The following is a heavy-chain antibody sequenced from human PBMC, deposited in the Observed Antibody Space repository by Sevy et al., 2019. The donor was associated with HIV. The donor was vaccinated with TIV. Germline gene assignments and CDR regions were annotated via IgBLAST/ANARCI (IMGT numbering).Heavy chain of an antibody. D-gene: IGHD3-22*01. CDR3: ATGPEAYYYDTAGYFDY. Sequence: GGSLRLSCVTSGVNFNSYSMNWVRQAPGKGLKWVSSISSRNTYIYYADSVKGRFTISRDNARNSVSLQMNSLRAEDTAIYYCATGPEAYYYDTAGYFDYWGQGTLVTVSS. CDR1: GVNFNSYS. V-gene: IGHV3-21*01. J-gene: IGHJ4*02. CDR2: ISSRNTYI.